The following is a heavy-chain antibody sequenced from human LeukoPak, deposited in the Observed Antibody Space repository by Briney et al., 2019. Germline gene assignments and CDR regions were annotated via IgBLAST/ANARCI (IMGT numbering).Heavy chain of an antibody. Sequence: GGSLRLSCAASGFTFSSYGMHWVRQAPGKGLEWVAVISYDGSNKYYADSVKGRFTISRDNSKNTLYLQMNSLRAEDTAVYYCAKGPSYYDFWSGYYVDYWGQGTLVTVSS. CDR1: GFTFSSYG. CDR3: AKGPSYYDFWSGYYVDY. J-gene: IGHJ4*02. CDR2: ISYDGSNK. D-gene: IGHD3-3*01. V-gene: IGHV3-30*18.